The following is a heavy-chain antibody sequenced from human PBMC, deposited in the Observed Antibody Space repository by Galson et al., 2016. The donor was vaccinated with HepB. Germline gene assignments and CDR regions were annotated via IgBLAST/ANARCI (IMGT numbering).Heavy chain of an antibody. CDR2: IYYSGST. CDR1: GGSVSSGSYY. Sequence: LSLTCTVSGGSVSSGSYYWSWIRQPPGKGLEWIGYIYYSGSTNYNPSLKSRVTISVDTSENQFSLKLSSVTAADTAVYYCARADYYDSSGYYSGIAFDIWGQGTVVTVSS. J-gene: IGHJ3*02. V-gene: IGHV4-61*01. CDR3: ARADYYDSSGYYSGIAFDI. D-gene: IGHD3-22*01.